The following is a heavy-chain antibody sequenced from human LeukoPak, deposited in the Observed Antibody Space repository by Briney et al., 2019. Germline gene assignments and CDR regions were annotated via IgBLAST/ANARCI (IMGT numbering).Heavy chain of an antibody. V-gene: IGHV3-72*01. D-gene: IGHD2-21*02. J-gene: IGHJ3*02. CDR3: GRVGDWLGAADGFDI. CDR2: SRKKANSYST. CDR1: GFTFSDHH. Sequence: GGSLRLSCAVSGFTFSDHHMDWVRQGPGKGLEWVGRSRKKANSYSTEYAASVKGRVTISRDESKNSLYLQLDSLKTEDTAVYCCGRVGDWLGAADGFDIWGQGTTVTVSS.